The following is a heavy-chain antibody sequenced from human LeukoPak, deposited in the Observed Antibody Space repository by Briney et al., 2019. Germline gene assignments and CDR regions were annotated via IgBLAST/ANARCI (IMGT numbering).Heavy chain of an antibody. CDR1: GGSIRSYY. J-gene: IGHJ5*02. V-gene: IGHV4-59*08. CDR2: IYHSGST. CDR3: ARRLPYYYDSSGYSP. Sequence: SETLSLTCTVSGGSIRSYYWSWIRQPPGKGLEWIGEIYHSGSTNYNPSLKSRVTISVDTSKNQFSLKLSSVTAADTAVYYCARRLPYYYDSSGYSPWGQGTLVTVSS. D-gene: IGHD3-22*01.